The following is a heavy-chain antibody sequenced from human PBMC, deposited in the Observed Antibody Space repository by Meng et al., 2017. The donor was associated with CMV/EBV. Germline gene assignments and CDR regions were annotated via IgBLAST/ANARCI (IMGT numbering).Heavy chain of an antibody. CDR3: ARVRVLPNRGTKLLYLNWFDP. Sequence: SETLSLTCAVYGGSFSGYYWSWIRQPPGKGLEWIGAINHSGSTNYNPSLKSRVTISVDTSKNQFSLKLSSVTAADTAVYYCARVRVLPNRGTKLLYLNWFDPWGQGTLVTVSS. V-gene: IGHV4-34*01. D-gene: IGHD2-2*02. CDR2: INHSGST. J-gene: IGHJ5*02. CDR1: GGSFSGYY.